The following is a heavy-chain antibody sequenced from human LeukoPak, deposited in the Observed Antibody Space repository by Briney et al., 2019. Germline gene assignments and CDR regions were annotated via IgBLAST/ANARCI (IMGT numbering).Heavy chain of an antibody. Sequence: GGSLRLSCAASGFPFNTQDMRWVRQAPGKGLEWVSSIHADGVGTFYADSVRGRFTISRDNSKNTLDLQMNSLRVEDTAVYYCAKDPPLGWFGVQGTLVTVSS. CDR1: GFPFNTQD. V-gene: IGHV3-23*01. CDR3: AKDPPLGWF. J-gene: IGHJ4*02. D-gene: IGHD3-10*01. CDR2: IHADGVGT.